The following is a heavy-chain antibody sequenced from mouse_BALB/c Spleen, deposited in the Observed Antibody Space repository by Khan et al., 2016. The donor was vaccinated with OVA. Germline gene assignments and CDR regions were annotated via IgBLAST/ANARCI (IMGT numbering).Heavy chain of an antibody. D-gene: IGHD1-1*01. Sequence: QVQLQQSGAELARPGASVKMSCKASGYTFTSNTMHWVKQRPGQGLEWIGYINPSSGYTNYNQNFKDKATLTADKSSSTAYMQLSSLTSDDSAVYYCARRTTVDTMDYWGQGTSVTVSS. CDR3: ARRTTVDTMDY. CDR1: GYTFTSNT. CDR2: INPSSGYT. J-gene: IGHJ4*01. V-gene: IGHV1-4*01.